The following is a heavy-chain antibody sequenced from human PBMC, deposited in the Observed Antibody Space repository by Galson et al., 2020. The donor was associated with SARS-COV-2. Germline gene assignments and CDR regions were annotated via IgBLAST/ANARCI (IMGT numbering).Heavy chain of an antibody. CDR2: IYYSGST. V-gene: IGHV4-39*01. D-gene: IGHD6-13*01. CDR3: ARLQQQLAMPFDY. Sequence: SETLSLTCTVSGGSISSSSYYWGWIRQPPGKGLEWIGSIYYSGSTYYNPSLKSRVTISVDTSKNQFSLKLSSVTAADTAVYYCARLQQQLAMPFDYWGQGTLVTVSS. J-gene: IGHJ4*02. CDR1: GGSISSSSYY.